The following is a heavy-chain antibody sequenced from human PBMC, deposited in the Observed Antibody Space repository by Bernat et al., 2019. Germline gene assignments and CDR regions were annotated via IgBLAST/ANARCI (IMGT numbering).Heavy chain of an antibody. Sequence: EVQLVESGGGVVRPGGSLRLSCAASGFTFVDYVMSWVRQAPGKGLEWVSVINWNGGSTGHADSVKGRFTISRDNAKNSLYLQMNSLRAEDTALYYCARARNHKLLWFGELLSGNWFDPWGQGTLVTVSS. J-gene: IGHJ5*02. CDR1: GFTFVDYV. D-gene: IGHD3-10*01. CDR2: INWNGGST. V-gene: IGHV3-20*04. CDR3: ARARNHKLLWFGELLSGNWFDP.